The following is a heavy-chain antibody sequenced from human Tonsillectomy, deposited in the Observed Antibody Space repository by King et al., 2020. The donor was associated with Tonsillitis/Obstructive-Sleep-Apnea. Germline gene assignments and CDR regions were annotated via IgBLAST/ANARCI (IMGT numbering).Heavy chain of an antibody. D-gene: IGHD2-2*01. J-gene: IGHJ3*02. CDR2: IYSSGST. CDR3: ARAPCSSSTCTNRGAFDI. Sequence: QLQESGPGLVKASETLSLTFTVAGGSISSYYGSWIRQPPGKGLEWSGYIYSSGSTNYNPSLISRVTISLDTSKNQFSLNLNSVTAADTALYYCARAPCSSSTCTNRGAFDIWGHGTMITVFS. CDR1: GGSISSYY. V-gene: IGHV4-59*01.